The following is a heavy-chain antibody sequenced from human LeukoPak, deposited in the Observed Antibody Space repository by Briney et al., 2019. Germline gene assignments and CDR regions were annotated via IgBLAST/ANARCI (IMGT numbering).Heavy chain of an antibody. Sequence: ASVTVSCTASGYTFTSYYMHWVRQAPGQGLEWMGWISAYNGNTNYAQKLQGRVTMTTDTSTSTAYMELRSLRSDDTAVYYCARGPSITIFGVVIISADFDYWGQGTLVTVSP. J-gene: IGHJ4*02. CDR3: ARGPSITIFGVVIISADFDY. D-gene: IGHD3-3*01. CDR2: ISAYNGNT. CDR1: GYTFTSYY. V-gene: IGHV1-18*04.